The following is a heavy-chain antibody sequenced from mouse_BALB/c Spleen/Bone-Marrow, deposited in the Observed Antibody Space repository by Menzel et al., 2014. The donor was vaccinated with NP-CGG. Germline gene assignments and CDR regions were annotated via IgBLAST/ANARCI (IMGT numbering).Heavy chain of an antibody. J-gene: IGHJ1*01. V-gene: IGHV5-6-3*01. CDR2: INNNGSST. CDR3: ARVYGWYFDV. Sequence: EVKVVESGGGLVQPGGSLKLSCVASGFTFSSYGMSWVRQTPDKRLELVATINNNGSSTYYPDSVKDQFTISRDNAKNTLYLQMSSLKSEDTAMYYCARVYGWYFDVWGAGTTVTVSS. D-gene: IGHD1-1*01. CDR1: GFTFSSYG.